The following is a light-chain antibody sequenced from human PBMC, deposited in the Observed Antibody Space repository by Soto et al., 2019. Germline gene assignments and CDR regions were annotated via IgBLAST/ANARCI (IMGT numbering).Light chain of an antibody. CDR3: CSYAGSGTPYV. CDR1: SSDVGSYNL. J-gene: IGLJ1*01. CDR2: VVG. V-gene: IGLV2-23*02. Sequence: QSALTQLASVSGSPGQSITISCTGTSSDVGSYNLVSWYQHHPGKAPKLMIYVVGKRPSGVSSRFSGSKSGNTASLTISGLQAEDEADYYCCSYAGSGTPYVFGTGTKVTVL.